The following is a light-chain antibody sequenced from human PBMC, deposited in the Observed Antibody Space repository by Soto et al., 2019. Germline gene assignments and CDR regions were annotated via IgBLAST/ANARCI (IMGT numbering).Light chain of an antibody. J-gene: IGKJ2*01. Sequence: DVVMTQSPLSLSVTLGQPASICCSSTQSLEYSDGRTFLNWIKQRPGKSPRRLLYKVSNRGSGVPDRFSGSGSGTNFTLKISRVVSEDVGVYFCMQGRYWATFGQGTKLEIK. V-gene: IGKV2-30*01. CDR2: KVS. CDR1: QSLEYSDGRTF. CDR3: MQGRYWAT.